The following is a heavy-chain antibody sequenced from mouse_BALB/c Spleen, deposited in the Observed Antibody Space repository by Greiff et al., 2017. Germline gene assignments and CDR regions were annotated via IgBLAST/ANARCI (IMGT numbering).Heavy chain of an antibody. V-gene: IGHV2-6-4*01. CDR2: IWGGGST. Sequence: VKVVESGPGLVAPSQSLSLTCTVSGFSLSSYSVHWVRQPPGKGLEWLGMIWGGGSTDYNSALKYRLSISKDNSKSQVFLKMNSLQTDDTAMYYCARSSTASAYYFDYWGQGTTLTVSS. CDR1: GFSLSSYS. CDR3: ARSSTASAYYFDY. D-gene: IGHD1-2*01. J-gene: IGHJ2*01.